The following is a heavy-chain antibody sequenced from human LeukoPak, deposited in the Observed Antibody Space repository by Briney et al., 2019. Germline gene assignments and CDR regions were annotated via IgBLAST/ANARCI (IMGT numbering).Heavy chain of an antibody. CDR2: MNPNSGNT. CDR1: GYTFTGHY. D-gene: IGHD3-10*01. CDR3: ARAGSGREEDY. V-gene: IGHV1-8*02. Sequence: ASVKVSCKASGYTFTGHYIQWVRQAPGQGLEWMGWMNPNSGNTGYAQKFQGRVTMTRNTSISTAYMELSSLRSEDTAVYYCARAGSGREEDYWGQGTLVTVSS. J-gene: IGHJ4*02.